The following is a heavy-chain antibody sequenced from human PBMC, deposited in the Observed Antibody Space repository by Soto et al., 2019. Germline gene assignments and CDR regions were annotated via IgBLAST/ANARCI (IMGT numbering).Heavy chain of an antibody. CDR1: GYTFTSYD. CDR2: MNPNSGNT. V-gene: IGHV1-8*01. Sequence: ASVKVSCKASGYTFTSYDINWVRQATGQGFEWMGWMNPNSGNTGYAKKSQGRVTMTRDTSMSTAYMELSSLRSEDTAVYYCARALDSSSWYIDWFDPWGQGTLVTVSS. D-gene: IGHD6-13*01. CDR3: ARALDSSSWYIDWFDP. J-gene: IGHJ5*02.